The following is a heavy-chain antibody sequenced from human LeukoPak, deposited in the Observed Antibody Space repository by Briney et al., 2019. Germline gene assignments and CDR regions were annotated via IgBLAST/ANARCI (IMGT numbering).Heavy chain of an antibody. Sequence: ASVKVSCKASGYTFTSYDINWVQQATGQGLEWMGWMNPNSGNTGYAQKFQGRVTMTRNTSISTAYMELSSLRSEDTAVYYCARAPSVRGAPAPSGGVYYFDYWGQGTLVTVSS. CDR2: MNPNSGNT. V-gene: IGHV1-8*01. D-gene: IGHD3-10*01. J-gene: IGHJ4*02. CDR3: ARAPSVRGAPAPSGGVYYFDY. CDR1: GYTFTSYD.